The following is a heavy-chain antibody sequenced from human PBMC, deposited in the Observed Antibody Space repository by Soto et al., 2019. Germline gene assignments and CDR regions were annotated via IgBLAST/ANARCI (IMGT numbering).Heavy chain of an antibody. J-gene: IGHJ4*02. Sequence: QVQLVESGGGVVQPGRSLRLSCAASGFTFSSYGMHWVRQAPGKGLEWVAVISYDGSNKYYADSMKGRFTISRDNSKNTLYLQMNSLRAEDTAVYYCAKEDGDYSFYFDYWGQGTLVTVSS. D-gene: IGHD4-17*01. CDR1: GFTFSSYG. CDR2: ISYDGSNK. V-gene: IGHV3-30*18. CDR3: AKEDGDYSFYFDY.